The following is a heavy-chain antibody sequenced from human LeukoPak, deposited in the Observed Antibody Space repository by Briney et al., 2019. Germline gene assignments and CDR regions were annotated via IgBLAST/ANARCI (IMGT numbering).Heavy chain of an antibody. CDR2: IYYSGST. CDR3: ARAFYPGYYSYMAV. J-gene: IGHJ6*03. CDR1: GGSISPYY. D-gene: IGHD3-3*02. V-gene: IGHV4-59*01. Sequence: SETLSLTCTVSGGSISPYYWSWIRQPPGKGLEWIGYIYYSGSTNYNPSLKSRVTISVDTSKNQFSLRLSSVTAADTAVYYCARAFYPGYYSYMAVWGKGTTVTVSS.